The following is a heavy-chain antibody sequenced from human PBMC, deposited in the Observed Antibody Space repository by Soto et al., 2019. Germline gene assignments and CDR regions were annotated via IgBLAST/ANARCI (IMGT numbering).Heavy chain of an antibody. Sequence: VQLVESGGGVVQPGRSLRLSCAASGFTFSSYGMHWVRQAPGKGLEWVAVISYDGSNKYYADSVKGRFTISRDNSKNTLYLQMNSLRAEDTAVYYCGTGTTPSVDYWGQGTLVTVSS. V-gene: IGHV3-30*03. J-gene: IGHJ4*02. CDR2: ISYDGSNK. CDR3: GTGTTPSVDY. D-gene: IGHD1-1*01. CDR1: GFTFSSYG.